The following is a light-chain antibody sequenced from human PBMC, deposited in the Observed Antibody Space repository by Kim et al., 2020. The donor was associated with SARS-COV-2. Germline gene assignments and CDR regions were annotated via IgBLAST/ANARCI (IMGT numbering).Light chain of an antibody. V-gene: IGLV3-21*04. J-gene: IGLJ2*01. Sequence: APGKTARITCGGNNIGSKSVHWYQQKPGQAPVLVIYYDSDRPSGIPERFSGSNSGNTATLTISRVEAGDEADYYCQVWDSSSDVVFGGGTQLT. CDR1: NIGSKS. CDR3: QVWDSSSDVV. CDR2: YDS.